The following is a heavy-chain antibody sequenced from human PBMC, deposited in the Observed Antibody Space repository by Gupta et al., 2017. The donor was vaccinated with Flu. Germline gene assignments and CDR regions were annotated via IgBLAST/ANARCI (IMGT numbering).Heavy chain of an antibody. CDR2: RKQDGSEK. CDR1: GFIFSSHW. Sequence: SGFIFSSHWMSWVRKAAGKGLEWVANRKQDGSEKYYVDSGKGRVTISRDNAMQSLFLQMNSLRAEDTAVYYCAGPYSDDWSGYSGDGGQGAQVTVSS. J-gene: IGHJ4*02. V-gene: IGHV3-7*01. D-gene: IGHD3-3*01. CDR3: AGPYSDDWSGYSGD.